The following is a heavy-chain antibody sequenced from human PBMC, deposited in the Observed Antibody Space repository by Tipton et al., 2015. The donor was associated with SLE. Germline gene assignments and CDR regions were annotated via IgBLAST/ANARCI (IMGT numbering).Heavy chain of an antibody. CDR1: GYSINPGYY. V-gene: IGHV4-38-2*02. D-gene: IGHD6-13*01. Sequence: TLSLTCTVSGYSINPGYYWGWIRQTPGKGLEWIGSIFHTGTTFYNPSLKSRLAMSLDTSKNQFSLNVTSVTATDTAVYYCARDRQQLTRGYFDDWGQGRLVIVSS. CDR2: IFHTGTT. J-gene: IGHJ4*02. CDR3: ARDRQQLTRGYFDD.